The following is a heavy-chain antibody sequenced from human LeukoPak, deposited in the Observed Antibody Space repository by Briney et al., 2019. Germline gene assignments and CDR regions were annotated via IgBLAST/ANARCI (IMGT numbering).Heavy chain of an antibody. D-gene: IGHD3-10*01. Sequence: PGGSLRLSCAASGFTFDDYGMSWVRQAPGKGLEWVSGINWNGGSTGYADSEKGRFTISRDNAKNSLYLQMNSLRAEDTALYYCTRTFRVVRGVFTSYYMDVWGKGTTVTVSS. CDR2: INWNGGST. V-gene: IGHV3-20*04. CDR1: GFTFDDYG. CDR3: TRTFRVVRGVFTSYYMDV. J-gene: IGHJ6*03.